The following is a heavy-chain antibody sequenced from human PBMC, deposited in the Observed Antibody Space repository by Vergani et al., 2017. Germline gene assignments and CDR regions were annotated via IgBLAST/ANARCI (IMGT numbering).Heavy chain of an antibody. Sequence: QVRLQESGPGLVRPSETLSLTCTVSGGSLTPYYWSWIRPSPGKGLEWIGNIYSNGRTKYNPSLKSRATISADTSKDQFSLRLTSMTAADTAVYYCVRDTXRYFLDSIDGGDSDSPPFVPAVWGLGTGVIVSS. D-gene: IGHD2-21*01. J-gene: IGHJ3*01. V-gene: IGHV4-59*01. CDR2: IYSNGRT. CDR1: GGSLTPYY. CDR3: VRDTXRYFLDSIDGGDSDSPPFVPAV.